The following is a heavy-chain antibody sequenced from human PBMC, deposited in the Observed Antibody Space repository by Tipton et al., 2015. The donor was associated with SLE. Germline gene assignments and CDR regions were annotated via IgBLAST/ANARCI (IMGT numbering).Heavy chain of an antibody. D-gene: IGHD2-21*02. CDR3: ARGRRPIVTAGYHFDY. Sequence: GLVKPSETLSLTCTVSGGSISSTSFYWSWIRQPPGKGPEWIGEINHSGTTNYNASLKSRLTISEDTSKNQFSLRLSSVTAADTAVYFCARGRRPIVTAGYHFDYWGQGTLVTVSS. J-gene: IGHJ4*02. CDR2: INHSGTT. V-gene: IGHV4-39*07. CDR1: GGSISSTSFY.